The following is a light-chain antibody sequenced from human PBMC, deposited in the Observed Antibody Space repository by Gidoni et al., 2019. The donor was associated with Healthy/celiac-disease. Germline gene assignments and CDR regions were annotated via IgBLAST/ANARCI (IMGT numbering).Light chain of an antibody. CDR2: AAS. V-gene: IGKV1-9*01. Sequence: DIQLTQSPSFLSASVGDRVTITCRASQGISSYLAWYQQKPGKAPKLLIYAASTLQSGVPSRFSGSGSGTEFTLTISSLQPEDFATYYCQQLNSYPLFGGGTKVKIK. CDR1: QGISSY. CDR3: QQLNSYPL. J-gene: IGKJ4*01.